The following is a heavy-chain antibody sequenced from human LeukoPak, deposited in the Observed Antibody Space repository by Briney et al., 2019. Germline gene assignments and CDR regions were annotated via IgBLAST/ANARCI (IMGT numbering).Heavy chain of an antibody. J-gene: IGHJ4*02. Sequence: GRSLRLSCAASGFTFSSYGMHWVRQAPGKGLEWVAVISYDGSNKYYADSVKGRFTISRDNSKNTLYLQMNSLRAEDTAVYYCAKQRDWYWGQGTLVTVSS. CDR3: AKQRDWY. CDR2: ISYDGSNK. V-gene: IGHV3-30*18. D-gene: IGHD3/OR15-3a*01. CDR1: GFTFSSYG.